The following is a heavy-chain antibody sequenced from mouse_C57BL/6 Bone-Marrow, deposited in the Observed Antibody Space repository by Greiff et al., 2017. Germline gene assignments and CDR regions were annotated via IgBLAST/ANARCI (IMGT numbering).Heavy chain of an antibody. CDR1: EYEFPSHD. V-gene: IGHV5-2*03. D-gene: IGHD1-1*01. CDR3: ARLLRWGYAMDY. CDR2: INSDGGST. J-gene: IGHJ4*01. Sequence: EVMLVESGGGLVQPGESLKLSCESNEYEFPSHDMSWVRKTPEKRLELVAAINSDGGSTYYPDTMERRFIISRDNTKKALYLQMSSLRSEDTALYYCARLLRWGYAMDYWGQGTSVTVSS.